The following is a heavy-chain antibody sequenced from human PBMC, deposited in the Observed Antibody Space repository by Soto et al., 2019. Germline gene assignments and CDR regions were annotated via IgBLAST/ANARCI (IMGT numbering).Heavy chain of an antibody. CDR1: GYTFTSYD. Sequence: QVQLVQSGAEVKKPGASVKVSCKASGYTFTSYDINWVRQATGQGLEWMGWMNPNSGNTGYAQKFQGRVTMTRNSSISTAYMELSSLRSENTAVYYCAIRGLSSSSTFRYYYYGMDVWGQGTTVTVSS. V-gene: IGHV1-8*01. CDR2: MNPNSGNT. CDR3: AIRGLSSSSTFRYYYYGMDV. D-gene: IGHD6-6*01. J-gene: IGHJ6*02.